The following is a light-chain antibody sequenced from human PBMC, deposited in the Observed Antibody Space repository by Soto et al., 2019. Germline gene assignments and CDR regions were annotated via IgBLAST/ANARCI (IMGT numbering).Light chain of an antibody. J-gene: IGKJ3*01. V-gene: IGKV3-20*01. CDR1: RSDSTY. CDR2: GAS. CDR3: QQYQT. Sequence: TVLTQSPSTLSLSPGERATLSCRSSRSDSTYLAWYQQKPGQAPRLLISGASSRATGIPDRFSGSGSGTDFTLTISRLEPEDFAVYYCQQYQTFGPGTKVDI.